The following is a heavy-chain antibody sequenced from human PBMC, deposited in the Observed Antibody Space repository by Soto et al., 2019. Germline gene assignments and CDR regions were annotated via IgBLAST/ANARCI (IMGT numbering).Heavy chain of an antibody. CDR3: ARLAESGYLQT. Sequence: SETLSLTCVVSGDSISTSSYYWGWIRQPPGKGLEWIASIYYSGATYYNPSLQSRVTISVDTSNNRFSLTLSSLTAADTAVYFCARLAESGYLQTWGKGSLFTVSS. J-gene: IGHJ1*01. CDR1: GDSISTSSYY. V-gene: IGHV4-39*02. CDR2: IYYSGAT. D-gene: IGHD6-13*01.